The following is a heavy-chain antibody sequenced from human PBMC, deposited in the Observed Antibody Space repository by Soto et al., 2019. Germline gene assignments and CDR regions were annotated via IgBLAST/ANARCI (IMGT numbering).Heavy chain of an antibody. CDR2: IIPIFGTA. CDR3: ARLLPGYSPVFDY. CDR1: GGTFSSYA. D-gene: IGHD5-18*01. Sequence: QVQLVQSGAEVKKPGSSVKVSCKASGGTFSSYAISWVRQAPGQGLEWMGGIIPIFGTANYAQKFQGRVTITAEESTSTGYMELSSLRSEDTAMYYCARLLPGYSPVFDYWGQGTLVSASS. J-gene: IGHJ4*02. V-gene: IGHV1-69*12.